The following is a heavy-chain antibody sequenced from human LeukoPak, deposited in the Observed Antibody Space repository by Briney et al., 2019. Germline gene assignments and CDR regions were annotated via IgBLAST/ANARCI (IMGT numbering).Heavy chain of an antibody. CDR3: ARGLLRLGELSPSLDY. V-gene: IGHV4-4*02. D-gene: IGHD3-16*02. J-gene: IGHJ4*02. CDR2: IYHSGST. CDR1: GGSISSSNW. Sequence: SGTLSLTCAVSGGSISSSNWWSWVRQPPGKGLEWIGEIYHSGSTNYNPSLKSRVTISVDKSKNQFSLKLSSATAADTAVYYCARGLLRLGELSPSLDYWGQGTLVTVSS.